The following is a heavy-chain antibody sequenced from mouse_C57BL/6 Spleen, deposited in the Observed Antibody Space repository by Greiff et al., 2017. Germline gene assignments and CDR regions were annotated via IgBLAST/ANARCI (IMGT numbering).Heavy chain of an antibody. D-gene: IGHD1-1*02. Sequence: LQESDAELVKPGASVKISCKVSGYTFTDHTIHWMKQRPEQGLEWIGYIYPRDGSTKYNEKFKGKATLTADKSSSTAYMQLNSLTSEDSAVYFCARGNLSYMVPLWYFDVWGTGTTVTVSS. J-gene: IGHJ1*03. CDR1: GYTFTDHT. V-gene: IGHV1-78*01. CDR2: IYPRDGST. CDR3: ARGNLSYMVPLWYFDV.